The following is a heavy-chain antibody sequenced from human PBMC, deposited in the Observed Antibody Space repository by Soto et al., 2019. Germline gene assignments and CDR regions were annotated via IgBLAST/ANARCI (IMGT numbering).Heavy chain of an antibody. CDR2: IIPIFGAP. Sequence: SVKVSCKASGYTFTNYAFSWVRQAPGQGPEWMGGIIPIFGAPDYAQKFQGRVIITADESTRTVSMELNSLRSDDTAVYYCARERSVGYCITTTCPKPFYYYAMDVWGQGTTVTVSS. CDR3: ARERSVGYCITTTCPKPFYYYAMDV. CDR1: GYTFTNYA. J-gene: IGHJ6*02. D-gene: IGHD2-2*01. V-gene: IGHV1-69*13.